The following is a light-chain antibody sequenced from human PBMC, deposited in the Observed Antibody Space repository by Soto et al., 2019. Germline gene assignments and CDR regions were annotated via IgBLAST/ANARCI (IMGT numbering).Light chain of an antibody. J-gene: IGKJ2*01. Sequence: EIVLTQSPGTLSLSPGKRATLSCRASQSVSSSYLAWYQQKPGQAPRLLIYGASSRATGIPDRFSGSGSGTDFTLTISRLEPEDFAVYYCQQYGSSLYTFGQGTKVDIK. V-gene: IGKV3-20*01. CDR3: QQYGSSLYT. CDR1: QSVSSSY. CDR2: GAS.